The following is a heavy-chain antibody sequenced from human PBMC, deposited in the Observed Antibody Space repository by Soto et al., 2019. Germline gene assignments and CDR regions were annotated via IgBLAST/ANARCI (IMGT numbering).Heavy chain of an antibody. Sequence: SETLSLTCSVSGDSVSSGSYYWSWIRQPPGKGLEWIGYMYYSGSSNYNPSLKSRVTISVDTSKNQFFLNLSSVTAADTAVYYCARAYGSGYMDVWGQGTTVTVSS. J-gene: IGHJ6*02. CDR3: ARAYGSGYMDV. CDR2: MYYSGSS. V-gene: IGHV4-61*01. CDR1: GDSVSSGSYY. D-gene: IGHD3-10*01.